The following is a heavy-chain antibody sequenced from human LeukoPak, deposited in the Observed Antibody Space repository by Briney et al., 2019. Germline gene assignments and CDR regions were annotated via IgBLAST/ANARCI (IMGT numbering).Heavy chain of an antibody. CDR3: ARVSPPSLTIFGVATKRYFDS. Sequence: SETLSLTCTVSDDSITNNTYYWGWIRQPPGKGLEWIGSMFYNGITDYNASLKSRVTMSVDASKNQFSLNLSSVTAADTAVYYCARVSPPSLTIFGVATKRYFDSWGQGTLVTVSS. J-gene: IGHJ4*02. CDR2: MFYNGIT. V-gene: IGHV4-39*01. D-gene: IGHD3-3*01. CDR1: DDSITNNTYY.